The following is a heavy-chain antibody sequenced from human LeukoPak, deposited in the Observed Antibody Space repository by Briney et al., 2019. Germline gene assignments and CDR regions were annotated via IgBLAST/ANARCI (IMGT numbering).Heavy chain of an antibody. Sequence: GGSLRLSCAASGFTFSSYGTHWVRQAPGKGLEWVAFIRYDGTNKYYAESVKGRFTISRDNSKNTLYVQMNSLRAEDTAVYYCARGGFGSYYYYMDVWGRGTLVTVSS. D-gene: IGHD3-10*01. CDR2: IRYDGTNK. CDR1: GFTFSSYG. J-gene: IGHJ6*03. CDR3: ARGGFGSYYYYMDV. V-gene: IGHV3-30*02.